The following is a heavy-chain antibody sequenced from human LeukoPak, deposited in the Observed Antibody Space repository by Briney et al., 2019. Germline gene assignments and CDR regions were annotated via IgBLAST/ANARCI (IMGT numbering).Heavy chain of an antibody. CDR3: VRGTSGWFYDAFDI. CDR2: IYPGDSDT. D-gene: IGHD6-19*01. Sequence: GESLKISCKGSGYIFTSYWIGWVRQMPGKGQEWMGIIYPGDSDTRYSPSFQGQVTISADKSITTAYLQWSSLKASDTAMYYCVRGTSGWFYDAFDIWGQGTMVTVSS. J-gene: IGHJ3*02. V-gene: IGHV5-51*01. CDR1: GYIFTSYW.